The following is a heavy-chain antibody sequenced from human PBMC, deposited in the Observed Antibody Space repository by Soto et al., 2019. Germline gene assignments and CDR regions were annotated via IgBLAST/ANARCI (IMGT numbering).Heavy chain of an antibody. CDR1: SDSTSNSDSISSSDW. CDR2: GSLSGST. J-gene: IGHJ4*02. CDR3: ARNRYRGFDFDS. Sequence: SETLSLTCAVSSDSTSNSDSISSSDWWSWVRQPPGKGLEWIGEGSLSGSTHYNPSLKSRVTMSVEKSNNQFSLKLTSLTAADTAIYYCARNRYRGFDFDSWGQGALVTVSS. D-gene: IGHD5-12*01. V-gene: IGHV4-4*02.